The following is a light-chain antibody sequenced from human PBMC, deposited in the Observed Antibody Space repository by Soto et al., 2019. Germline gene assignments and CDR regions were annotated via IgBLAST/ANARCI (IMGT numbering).Light chain of an antibody. Sequence: EIVMTQSPATLSVSPGERATLSCRASQSVSSNLAWYQQKPGQAPRLLIYGASTRATGIPARFSGSGSGTEFTLTISSLQSEDSAVYYCQQYDSPWTLGQGTKVDIK. J-gene: IGKJ1*01. V-gene: IGKV3-15*01. CDR2: GAS. CDR3: QQYDSPWT. CDR1: QSVSSN.